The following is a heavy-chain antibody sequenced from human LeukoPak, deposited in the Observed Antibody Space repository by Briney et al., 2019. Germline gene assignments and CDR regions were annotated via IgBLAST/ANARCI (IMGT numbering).Heavy chain of an antibody. CDR3: AGEKTTVLDWFDP. D-gene: IGHD4-11*01. J-gene: IGHJ5*02. CDR2: IKQDGSEK. CDR1: GFTFSSYW. V-gene: IGHV3-7*01. Sequence: GGSLRLSCAASGFTFSSYWMSWVRQPPGKGLEWVANIKQDGSEKYYVDSVKGRFTISRDNAKNSLYLQMNSLRAEDTAVYYCAGEKTTVLDWFDPWGQGTLVTVSS.